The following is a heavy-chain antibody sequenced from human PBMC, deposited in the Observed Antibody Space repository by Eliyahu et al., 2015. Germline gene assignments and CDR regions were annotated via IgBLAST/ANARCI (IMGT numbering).Heavy chain of an antibody. Sequence: EVQLVESGGGLVQPGGSLRLSCAASXFSFSTSWMTWVRQAPGKGLEWVANIKQDGSANQYVDSVKGRFTISRDNTKDSVYLQMNSLRAEDTAVYYCARDPYNTVAYGAFDIWGQGTMVTVSS. CDR1: XFSFSTSW. J-gene: IGHJ3*02. V-gene: IGHV3-7*03. D-gene: IGHD3-16*01. CDR2: IKQDGSAN. CDR3: ARDPYNTVAYGAFDI.